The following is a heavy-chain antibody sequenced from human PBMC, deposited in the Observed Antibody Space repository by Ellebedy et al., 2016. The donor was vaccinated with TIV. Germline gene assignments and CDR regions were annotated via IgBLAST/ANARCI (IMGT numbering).Heavy chain of an antibody. J-gene: IGHJ4*02. CDR3: ARELGGSGGSDFDY. D-gene: IGHD2-15*01. CDR2: IWYDGTAK. CDR1: EFTFSTYH. Sequence: PGGSLRLSCAASEFTFSTYHMHWVRQAPGKGLEWVAVIWYDGTAKFYAESVKGRFTISRDNSQNTLYPEMNSLRADDTALYYCARELGGSGGSDFDYWGQGTLVTVSS. V-gene: IGHV3-33*01.